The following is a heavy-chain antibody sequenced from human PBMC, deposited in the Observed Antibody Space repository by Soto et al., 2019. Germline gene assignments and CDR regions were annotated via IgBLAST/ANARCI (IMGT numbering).Heavy chain of an antibody. CDR2: IYYSGST. V-gene: IGHV4-39*01. CDR1: GGSISSSSYY. J-gene: IGHJ5*02. D-gene: IGHD5-12*01. Sequence: SETLSLTCTVSGGSISSSSYYWGRIRQPPGKGLEWIGSIYYSGSTYYNPSLKSRVTISVDTSKNQFSLKLSSVTAADTAVYYCARSRGYSGYDILEDWFDPWGQGTLVTVSS. CDR3: ARSRGYSGYDILEDWFDP.